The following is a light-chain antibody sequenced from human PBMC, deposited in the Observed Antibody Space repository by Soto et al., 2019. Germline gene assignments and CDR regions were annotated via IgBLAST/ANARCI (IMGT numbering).Light chain of an antibody. Sequence: QSALTQPASVSAAPGQKVTISCSGSSSNIGNNYVSWYQQLPGTAPKLLIYDNNKRPSGIPDRFSGSKSGTSATLGITGLQTGDEADYYCGTWDSSLRVVFGGGTKLTVL. V-gene: IGLV1-51*01. CDR3: GTWDSSLRVV. J-gene: IGLJ2*01. CDR1: SSNIGNNY. CDR2: DNN.